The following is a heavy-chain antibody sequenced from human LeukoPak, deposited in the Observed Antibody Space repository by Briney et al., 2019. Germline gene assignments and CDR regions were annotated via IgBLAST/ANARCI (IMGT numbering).Heavy chain of an antibody. Sequence: ASVKVSCKASGYTFTSYGISWVRQAPGQGLEWMGWISAYNGNTNYAQKLQGRVTMTTDTSTSTAHMELRSLRSDNTAVYYCARGAQVYYDFWSGYHNFDYWGQGTLVTVSS. CDR1: GYTFTSYG. J-gene: IGHJ4*02. V-gene: IGHV1-18*01. CDR3: ARGAQVYYDFWSGYHNFDY. D-gene: IGHD3-3*01. CDR2: ISAYNGNT.